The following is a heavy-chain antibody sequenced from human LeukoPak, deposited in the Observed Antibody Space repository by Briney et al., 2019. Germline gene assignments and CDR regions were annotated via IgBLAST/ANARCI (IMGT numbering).Heavy chain of an antibody. CDR2: IHYSGST. V-gene: IGHV4-38-2*02. D-gene: IGHD1-26*01. CDR1: GYSISSGYY. Sequence: SEALSLTCTVSGYSISSGYYWGWIRQPPGKGLEWIGSIHYSGSTYYNPSLKSRVTISEDTSKNQFSLKLSSVTAADTAVYYCAREVRSAWASFDPWGQGTLVTVSS. J-gene: IGHJ5*02. CDR3: AREVRSAWASFDP.